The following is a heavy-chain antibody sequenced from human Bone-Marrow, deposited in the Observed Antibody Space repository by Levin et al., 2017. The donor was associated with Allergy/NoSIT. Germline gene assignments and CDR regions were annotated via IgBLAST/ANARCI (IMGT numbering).Heavy chain of an antibody. D-gene: IGHD2-2*01. V-gene: IGHV3-15*01. CDR1: GFTFSNAW. J-gene: IGHJ4*02. CDR2: IKSKTDGGTT. Sequence: TGGSLRLSCAASGFTFSNAWMSWVRQAPGKGLEWVGRIKSKTDGGTTDYAAPVKGRFTISRDDSKNTLYLQMNSLKTEDTAVYYCTTVWGSLVHCSSTSCSFDYWGQGTLVTVSS. CDR3: TTVWGSLVHCSSTSCSFDY.